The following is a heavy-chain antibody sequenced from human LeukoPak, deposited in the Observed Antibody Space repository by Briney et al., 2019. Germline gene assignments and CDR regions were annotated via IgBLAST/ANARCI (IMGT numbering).Heavy chain of an antibody. D-gene: IGHD1-26*01. CDR2: INPTGGST. CDR3: ARDNSVGDNAWWFDP. Sequence: ASVKVSCKASGYTFTGYYMHWVRQAPGQGLEWMGWINPTGGSTGYAQKFQGRVTMTRDMSTSTDYMELSSLRSEDKAIYYCARDNSVGDNAWWFDPWGQGTLVTVSS. V-gene: IGHV1-46*01. CDR1: GYTFTGYY. J-gene: IGHJ5*02.